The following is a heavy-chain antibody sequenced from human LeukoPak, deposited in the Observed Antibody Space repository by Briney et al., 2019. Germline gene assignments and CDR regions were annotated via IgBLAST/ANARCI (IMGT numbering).Heavy chain of an antibody. J-gene: IGHJ4*02. CDR2: INPNSGGT. CDR3: ARDGVAGTGRLDFDY. CDR1: GYAFTGYY. V-gene: IGHV1-2*02. Sequence: ASVKVSCKASGYAFTGYYIHWVRQAPGQGLEWMGWINPNSGGTNYAQKFQGRVTMTRDTSISTAYMELSRLRSDDTAVYYCARDGVAGTGRLDFDYWGQGTLVTVSS. D-gene: IGHD6-19*01.